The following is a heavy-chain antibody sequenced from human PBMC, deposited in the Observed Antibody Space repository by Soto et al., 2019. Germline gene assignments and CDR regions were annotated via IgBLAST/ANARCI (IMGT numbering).Heavy chain of an antibody. V-gene: IGHV1-2*02. CDR1: GYPVTAYY. CDR3: ARGGGVGVAGSAAFEM. Sequence: QLHLVQSGAVVKKPGASVTVSCSASGYPVTAYYMHWVRQAPGRGLAWMGGINPATGAAKYTQSFQGSVTRTRDTSTSTVFRELGGLTSADTAGFYGARGGGVGVAGSAAFEMWGQGTLVTVSS. J-gene: IGHJ3*02. CDR2: INPATGAA. D-gene: IGHD3-3*01.